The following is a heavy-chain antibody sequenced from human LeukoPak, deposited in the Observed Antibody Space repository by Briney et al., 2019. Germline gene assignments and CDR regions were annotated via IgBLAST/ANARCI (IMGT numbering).Heavy chain of an antibody. Sequence: GGSLRLSCAASGFTFSSYSMNWVRQAPGKGLEWVSSISSSSSYIYYADSVKGRFTISRDNAKNSLYLQMNSLRAEDTAVYYCERVGVLMVYHDAFDIWGQGTMVTVSS. V-gene: IGHV3-21*01. CDR1: GFTFSSYS. CDR3: ERVGVLMVYHDAFDI. J-gene: IGHJ3*02. D-gene: IGHD2-8*01. CDR2: ISSSSSYI.